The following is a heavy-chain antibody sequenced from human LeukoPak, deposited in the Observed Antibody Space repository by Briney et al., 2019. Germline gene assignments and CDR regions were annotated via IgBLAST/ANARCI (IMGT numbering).Heavy chain of an antibody. D-gene: IGHD4-17*01. CDR3: VKGGTVTTSSGYFDL. Sequence: GGSLRLSCSASGFTFSSYSMHWVRQAPGKGLEYVSAISSNGGSTYYADSVKGRFTISRDNSKNTLYLQMSSLRAEDTAVYYCVKGGTVTTSSGYFDLWGRGTLVTVSS. CDR1: GFTFSSYS. CDR2: ISSNGGST. J-gene: IGHJ2*01. V-gene: IGHV3-64D*09.